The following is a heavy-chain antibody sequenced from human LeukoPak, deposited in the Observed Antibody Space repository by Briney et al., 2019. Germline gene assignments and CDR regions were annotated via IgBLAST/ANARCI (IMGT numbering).Heavy chain of an antibody. CDR1: GFTFSTYA. CDR2: ISDSGGRT. Sequence: GGSLRLSCAASGFTFSTYAVNWVRQAPGKGLEWVSSISDSGGRTYYADSVKGRFTISRDNSRNTLYLQMDSLRAEDSAIYYRAKELRPNDYWGQGTLVTVSS. J-gene: IGHJ4*02. D-gene: IGHD4-17*01. CDR3: AKELRPNDY. V-gene: IGHV3-23*01.